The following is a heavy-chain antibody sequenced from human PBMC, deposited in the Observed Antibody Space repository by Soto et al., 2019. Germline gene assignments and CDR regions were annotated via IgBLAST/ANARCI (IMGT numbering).Heavy chain of an antibody. CDR1: GGSFSGYY. J-gene: IGHJ4*02. CDR3: ARSSDFWSGPSSYFDY. D-gene: IGHD3-3*01. V-gene: IGHV4-34*01. CDR2: INHSGST. Sequence: PSETLSLTCAVYGGSFSGYYWSWIRQPPGKGLEWIGEINHSGSTNYNPSLKSRVTISVDTSKNQFSLKLSSVTAADTAVYYCARSSDFWSGPSSYFDYWGQGTLVTVSS.